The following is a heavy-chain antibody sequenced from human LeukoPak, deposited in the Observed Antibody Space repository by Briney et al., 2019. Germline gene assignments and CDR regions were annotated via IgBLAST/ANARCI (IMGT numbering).Heavy chain of an antibody. CDR1: GFTFSNYG. Sequence: PGGSLRLSCAASGFTFSNYGMSWVRQAPGKGLEWVSGISGSGDSTFYADSVKGRFTISRDNAKNTLNLQMNSLRAEDTAVYYCARDLGQYYDTSDNWFDPWGQGTLVTVSS. V-gene: IGHV3-23*01. CDR3: ARDLGQYYDTSDNWFDP. D-gene: IGHD3-22*01. CDR2: ISGSGDST. J-gene: IGHJ5*02.